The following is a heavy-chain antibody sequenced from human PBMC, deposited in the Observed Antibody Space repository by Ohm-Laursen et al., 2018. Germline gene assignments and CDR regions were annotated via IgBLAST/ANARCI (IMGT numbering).Heavy chain of an antibody. CDR2: IYYSGST. CDR3: ARDSGWYDHDY. Sequence: GTLSLTCSVSGGSLSCYYWSWIRQPPGKGLEWIGFIYYSGSTNYNPSLRSRVAISVDTSKNQFSLELSSVTAADTAVYYCARDSGWYDHDYWGQGTLVTVSS. J-gene: IGHJ4*02. V-gene: IGHV4-59*12. D-gene: IGHD6-19*01. CDR1: GGSLSCYY.